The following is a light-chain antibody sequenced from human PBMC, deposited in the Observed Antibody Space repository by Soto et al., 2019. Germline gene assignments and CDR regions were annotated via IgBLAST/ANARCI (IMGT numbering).Light chain of an antibody. CDR2: GNS. J-gene: IGLJ2*01. V-gene: IGLV1-40*01. Sequence: QSALTQPPSVSGAPGQRVTLSCTGSSSNIGAGYDVHWYQQLPGTAPKLLIYGNSNRPSGVPDRFSGSKSGTSASLAITGLQAEDEADYYCQSYDSSLSGYVVFGGGTKLTVL. CDR1: SSNIGAGYD. CDR3: QSYDSSLSGYVV.